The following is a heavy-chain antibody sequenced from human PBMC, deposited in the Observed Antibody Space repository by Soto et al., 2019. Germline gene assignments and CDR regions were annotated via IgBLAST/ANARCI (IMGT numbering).Heavy chain of an antibody. Sequence: SVKVSCKSSGCSFTDYGISWARQAPGQGLEWMGWISTKNGNINYAQKFKGRVRMSTDTSTRTTYVELSSLKSDDTAVYYCARDSLLQNLGVIVPTSLDYWGQ. D-gene: IGHD3-3*01. CDR2: ISTKNGNI. V-gene: IGHV1-18*04. J-gene: IGHJ4*02. CDR1: GCSFTDYG. CDR3: ARDSLLQNLGVIVPTSLDY.